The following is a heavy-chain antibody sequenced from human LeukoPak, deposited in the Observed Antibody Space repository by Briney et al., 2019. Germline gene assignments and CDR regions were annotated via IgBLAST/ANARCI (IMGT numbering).Heavy chain of an antibody. CDR2: INPNSGGT. J-gene: IGHJ5*02. CDR1: GYTFTGYY. D-gene: IGHD3-10*01. CDR3: ARDPHRISVLLPRYWFDP. Sequence: GASVKVSCKASGYTFTGYYMHWVRQAPGQGLEWMGWINPNSGGTNYAQKFQGRVTMTRDTSISTAYMELSRLRSDDTAVYYCARDPHRISVLLPRYWFDPWGQGTLVTVSS. V-gene: IGHV1-2*02.